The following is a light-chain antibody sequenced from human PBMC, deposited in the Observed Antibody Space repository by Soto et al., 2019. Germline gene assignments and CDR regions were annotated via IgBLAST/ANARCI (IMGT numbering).Light chain of an antibody. CDR2: GAS. CDR1: QSVSSGD. J-gene: IGKJ4*01. V-gene: IGKV3-20*01. Sequence: EIGLTQSPGTLSLSPGERATLSCRASQSVSSGDLAWYQQKSGQAPRLLIYGASSRATGIPDRFSGSGSGTDLTLTISRLEPEDFEVYYCQQYGGSHVTCGGGTKVEIK. CDR3: QQYGGSHVT.